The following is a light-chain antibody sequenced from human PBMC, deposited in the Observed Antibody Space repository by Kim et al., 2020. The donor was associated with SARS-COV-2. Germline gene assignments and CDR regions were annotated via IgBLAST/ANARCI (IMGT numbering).Light chain of an antibody. J-gene: IGLJ2*01. CDR2: GKN. CDR1: SLRLSY. CDR3: NSWDTSSFYVV. V-gene: IGLV3-19*01. Sequence: SSKLTQDPAVSVALGQTVTITCQGDSLRLSYASWYQQKPGQAPLLVIYGKNSRPSGIPDRFSGSSSGTTASLTITGAQAEDEADYYCNSWDTSSFYVVFGGGTQLTVL.